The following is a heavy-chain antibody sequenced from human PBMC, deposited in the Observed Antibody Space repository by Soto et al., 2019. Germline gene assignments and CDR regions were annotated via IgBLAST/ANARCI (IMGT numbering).Heavy chain of an antibody. D-gene: IGHD3-3*01. Sequence: EVQLVESGGGLVQPGGSLRLSCAASGFSITNTWMHWVRQAPGKGLEWVGRVKSKADGGTADYAAPVKGRFTVSRDDSKNTQDLQMNCLKMEDTAVYYCNSYPDFWGGHTPLWGQGTLVTVSS. CDR1: GFSITNTW. CDR2: VKSKADGGTA. CDR3: NSYPDFWGGHTPL. V-gene: IGHV3-15*07. J-gene: IGHJ4*02.